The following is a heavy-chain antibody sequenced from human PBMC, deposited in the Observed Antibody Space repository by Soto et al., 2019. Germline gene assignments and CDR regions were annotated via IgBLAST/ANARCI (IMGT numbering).Heavy chain of an antibody. CDR2: IRGFSPYT. CDR1: GFTFRTYT. Sequence: EVQLVESGGGLVKPGGSLRLSCISSGFTFRTYTMNWVRQAPGKGLEWVSGIRGFSPYTFYAESVRGRFTISRDNAKNSLFKKRARRRAEDTALYYGAGDGGYDPHDYYYNARDVGGKGTRVTVPS. CDR3: AGDGGYDPHDYYYNARDV. D-gene: IGHD3-16*01. V-gene: IGHV3-21*01. J-gene: IGHJ6*04.